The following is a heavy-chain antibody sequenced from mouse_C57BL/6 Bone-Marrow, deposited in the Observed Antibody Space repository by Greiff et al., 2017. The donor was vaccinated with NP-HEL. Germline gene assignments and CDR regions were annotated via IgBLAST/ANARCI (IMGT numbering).Heavy chain of an antibody. D-gene: IGHD2-1*01. CDR2: ISSGGDYI. CDR1: GFTFSSYA. V-gene: IGHV5-9-1*02. CDR3: TRRCNYGFAY. J-gene: IGHJ3*01. Sequence: EVKLVESGAGLVKPGGSLKLSCAASGFTFSSYAMSWVRQTPEKRLEWVAYISSGGDYIYYADTVKGRFTISRDNARNTLYLQMSSLKSEDTAMYYCTRRCNYGFAYWGQGTLVTVSA.